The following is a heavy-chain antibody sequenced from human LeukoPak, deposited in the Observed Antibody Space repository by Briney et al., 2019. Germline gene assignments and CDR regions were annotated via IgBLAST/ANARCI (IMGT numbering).Heavy chain of an antibody. CDR1: GFTFSKAW. V-gene: IGHV3-15*01. CDR2: VKSKTDGGTT. CDR3: STGTGRTDFDY. D-gene: IGHD1-1*01. Sequence: GGSLRLSCAASGFTFSKAWMSWVRQAPGKGLEWVGRVKSKTDGGTTDYAAPVKGRFTISRDDSKNTLDLQMNSQKTEDTAVYYCSTGTGRTDFDYWGQGTLVTVSS. J-gene: IGHJ4*02.